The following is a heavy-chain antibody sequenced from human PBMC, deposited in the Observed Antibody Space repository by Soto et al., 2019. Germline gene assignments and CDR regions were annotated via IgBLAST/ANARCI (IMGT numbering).Heavy chain of an antibody. D-gene: IGHD2-8*01. J-gene: IGHJ4*02. CDR3: ARDTYANFDY. Sequence: ASVKVSCKASGYTFTAYYMHWVRQAPGQGLEWMGWVNPGNGTTSSAQKFQCRVTMTSDTSISTAYMELSGLRSDDTAMYYCARDTYANFDYWGQGTLVTVS. CDR2: VNPGNGTT. V-gene: IGHV1-2*02. CDR1: GYTFTAYY.